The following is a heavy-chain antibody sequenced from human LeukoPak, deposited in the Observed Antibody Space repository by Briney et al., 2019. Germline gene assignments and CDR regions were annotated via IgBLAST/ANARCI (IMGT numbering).Heavy chain of an antibody. CDR3: ARDGRYSSGWSPDYYMDV. Sequence: GGSLRLSCAASGFTVSSNYMSWVRQAPGKGLEWVSVIYSGGSTYYADSVKGRFTISRDNSKNTLYLQMNSLRAEDTAVYYCARDGRYSSGWSPDYYMDVWGKGTTVTVS. D-gene: IGHD6-19*01. V-gene: IGHV3-53*01. CDR2: IYSGGST. CDR1: GFTVSSNY. J-gene: IGHJ6*03.